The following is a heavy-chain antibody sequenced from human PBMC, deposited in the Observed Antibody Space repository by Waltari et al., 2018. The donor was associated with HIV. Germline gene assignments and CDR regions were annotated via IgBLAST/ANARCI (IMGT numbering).Heavy chain of an antibody. D-gene: IGHD4-17*01. CDR1: GGSISSGSSY. CDR2: IYTSGST. J-gene: IGHJ5*02. Sequence: QVQLQESGPGLVKPSQTLSPTCTVSGGSISSGSSYWSWLRRPAGEGLEWIGRIYTSGSTNDNPSLKSRVTISVDTSKNQFSLKLSSVTAADTAVYYCAREAYGDYEPYNWFDPWGQGTLVTVSS. CDR3: AREAYGDYEPYNWFDP. V-gene: IGHV4-61*02.